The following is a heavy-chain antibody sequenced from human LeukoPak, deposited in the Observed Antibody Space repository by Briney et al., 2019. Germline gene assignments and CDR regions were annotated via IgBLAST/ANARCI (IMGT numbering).Heavy chain of an antibody. V-gene: IGHV4-4*02. Sequence: PSGTLSLTCAVSGGSISSSNWWSWVRQPPGKELEWIGEIYHSGSTNYNPSLKSRVTISVDKSKNQFSLKLSSVTAADTAVYYCAIYYYDSSGYYKFDYWGQGTLVTVSS. J-gene: IGHJ4*02. CDR1: GGSISSSNW. CDR3: AIYYYDSSGYYKFDY. D-gene: IGHD3-22*01. CDR2: IYHSGST.